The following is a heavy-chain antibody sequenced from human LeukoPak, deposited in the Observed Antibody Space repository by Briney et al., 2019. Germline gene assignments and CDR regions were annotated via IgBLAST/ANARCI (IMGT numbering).Heavy chain of an antibody. CDR3: ARGWGSGSYLFDY. CDR2: IYHSGST. V-gene: IGHV4-4*02. D-gene: IGHD3-10*01. Sequence: PSETLSLTCAVSGGSISSSNWWSWVRQPPGKGLEWIGEIYHSGSTNYNPSLKSRVTILVDKSKNQFSLKLSSVTAADTAVYYCARGWGSGSYLFDYWGQGTLVTVSS. J-gene: IGHJ4*02. CDR1: GGSISSSNW.